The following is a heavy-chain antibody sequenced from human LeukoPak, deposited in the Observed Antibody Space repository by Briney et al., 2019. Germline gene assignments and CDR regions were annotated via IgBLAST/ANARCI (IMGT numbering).Heavy chain of an antibody. CDR2: IYHSGST. Sequence: SQTLSLTCTVSGGSISSGGYYWSWIRQPPGKGLEWIGYIYHSGSTYYNPSLKSRVTISVDRSKNQFSLKLSSVTAADTAVYYCARGGFYDSSGYYYVGSLDYWGQGTLVTVSS. CDR3: ARGGFYDSSGYYYVGSLDY. V-gene: IGHV4-30-2*01. J-gene: IGHJ4*02. CDR1: GGSISSGGYY. D-gene: IGHD3-22*01.